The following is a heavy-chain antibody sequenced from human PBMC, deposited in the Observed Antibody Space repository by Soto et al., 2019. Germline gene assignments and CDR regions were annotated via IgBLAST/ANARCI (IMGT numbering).Heavy chain of an antibody. CDR2: MNPGSGDT. CDR3: ARMATFGSLNWFDP. Sequence: ASVKVSCKASGYSFTNNDVSWVRQATGQGPEWMGWMNPGSGDTGYAQKFQGRVTMTRDISIATAYMELSSLRSDDTAIYYCARMATFGSLNWFDPWGQGTLVTVSS. J-gene: IGHJ5*02. CDR1: GYSFTNND. V-gene: IGHV1-8*01. D-gene: IGHD3-16*01.